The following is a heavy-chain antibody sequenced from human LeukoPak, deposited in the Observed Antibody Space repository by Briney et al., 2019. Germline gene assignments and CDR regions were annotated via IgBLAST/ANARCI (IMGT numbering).Heavy chain of an antibody. CDR2: ISYDGSNK. V-gene: IGHV3-30-3*01. D-gene: IGHD3-10*01. CDR3: ARAPGRNDAFDI. CDR1: GFTFSSYA. J-gene: IGHJ3*02. Sequence: PGGSLRLSCAASGFTFSSYAMHWVRQAPGKGLEWVAVISYDGSNKYYADSVKGRFTISRDNSKNTLYLQMNGLRAEDTAVYYCARAPGRNDAFDIWGQGTMVTVSS.